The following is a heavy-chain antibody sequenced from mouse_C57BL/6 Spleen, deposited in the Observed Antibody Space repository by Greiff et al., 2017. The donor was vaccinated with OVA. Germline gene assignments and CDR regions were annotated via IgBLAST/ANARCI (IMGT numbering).Heavy chain of an antibody. J-gene: IGHJ2*01. D-gene: IGHD4-1*01. V-gene: IGHV1-61*01. CDR3: ARGNGDNYFDY. Sequence: QVQLQQPGAELVRPGSSVKLSCKASGYTFTSYWMDWVKQRPGQGLEWIGNIYPSDSETHYNQKFKDKATLTVDKSSSTAYMQLSSLTSEDSAVYYCARGNGDNYFDYWGQGTTLTVSS. CDR2: IYPSDSET. CDR1: GYTFTSYW.